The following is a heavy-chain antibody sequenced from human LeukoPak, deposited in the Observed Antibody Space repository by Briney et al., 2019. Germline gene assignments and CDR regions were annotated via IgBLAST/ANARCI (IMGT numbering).Heavy chain of an antibody. CDR3: ARREYSYGYHFDY. CDR1: GYTFTGYY. V-gene: IGHV1-2*02. D-gene: IGHD5-18*01. J-gene: IGHJ4*02. CDR2: INPNSGGT. Sequence: ASVKVSCKASGYTFTGYYMHWVRQAPGQGLEWMGWINPNSGGTNYAQKFQGRVTMTRDTAISTAYMELSRLRSDDTAVYYCARREYSYGYHFDYWGQGTLVTVSS.